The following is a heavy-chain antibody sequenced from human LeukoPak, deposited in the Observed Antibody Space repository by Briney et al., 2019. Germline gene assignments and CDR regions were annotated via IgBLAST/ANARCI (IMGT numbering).Heavy chain of an antibody. D-gene: IGHD1-26*01. Sequence: PGGSLRLSCEASGFTFGGSAMSWVRQAPGKGLGWFSNIGGGGENTYYADSAKGRFTNSRDNSKNTVYLQMNSLRAEDTAVYYCAKVLSGSQDYWGQGTLVTVFS. CDR3: AKVLSGSQDY. J-gene: IGHJ4*02. CDR1: GFTFGGSA. V-gene: IGHV3-23*01. CDR2: IGGGGENT.